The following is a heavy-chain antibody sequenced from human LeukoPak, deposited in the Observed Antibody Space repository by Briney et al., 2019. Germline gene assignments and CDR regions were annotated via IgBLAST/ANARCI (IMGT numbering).Heavy chain of an antibody. CDR2: IIPIFGTA. D-gene: IGHD4-11*01. CDR1: GGTFSTYA. V-gene: IGHV1-69*13. CDR3: ARVKSETVTTPIQPFDY. J-gene: IGHJ4*02. Sequence: SVKVSCKASGGTFSTYAISWVRQAPGQGLEWMGGIIPIFGTANYAQKFQGRVTITADESTSTAYMELSSLRSEDTAVYYCARVKSETVTTPIQPFDYWGQGTLVTVSS.